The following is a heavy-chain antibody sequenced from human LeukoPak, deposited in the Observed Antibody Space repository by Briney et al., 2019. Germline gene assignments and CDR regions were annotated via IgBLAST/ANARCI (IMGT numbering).Heavy chain of an antibody. CDR1: GGSISSYY. CDR2: IYTSGST. Sequence: PSETLSLTCTVSGGSISSYYWSWIRQPPGKGLEWIGYIYTSGSTNYNPSLKSRVTISVDTSKNQFSLKLSSVTAADTAVYYCAVGYCSSTSCRGGGYYYYMDVWGKGTTVTVSS. D-gene: IGHD2-2*01. CDR3: AVGYCSSTSCRGGGYYYYMDV. J-gene: IGHJ6*03. V-gene: IGHV4-4*09.